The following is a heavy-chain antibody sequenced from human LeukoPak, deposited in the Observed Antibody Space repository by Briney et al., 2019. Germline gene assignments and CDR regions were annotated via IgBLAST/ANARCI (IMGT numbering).Heavy chain of an antibody. D-gene: IGHD2-2*01. CDR1: GGSFSGYY. J-gene: IGHJ4*02. CDR2: INDSGVT. V-gene: IGHV4-34*01. Sequence: SETLSLTCAVYGGSFSGYYWSWIRQSPGEGLEWIGEINDSGVTNCNPSLESRVILSVDTSKNQFSLRLSSVTAADTAVYYCARRLVDSSASQVSDHWDQGTLVTVSS. CDR3: ARRLVDSSASQVSDH.